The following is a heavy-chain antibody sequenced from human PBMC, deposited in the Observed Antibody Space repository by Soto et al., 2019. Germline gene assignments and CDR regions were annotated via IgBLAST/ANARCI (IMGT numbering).Heavy chain of an antibody. CDR2: IIPLFDST. V-gene: IGHV1-69*06. CDR3: TTRDQGRFDH. Sequence: QVLLVQSGAEGKRPGSSAKVSCKPSGGTFNTLSINWVRQAPGQALEWVGAIIPLFDSTNYAQKFQDRVTITADKSMDTAYLELNTLRSDDTAVYYCTTRDQGRFDHWGQGTPLTVSS. J-gene: IGHJ4*02. CDR1: GGTFNTLS.